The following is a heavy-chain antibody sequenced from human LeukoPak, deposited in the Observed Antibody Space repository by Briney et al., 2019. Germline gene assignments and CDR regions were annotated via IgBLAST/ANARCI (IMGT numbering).Heavy chain of an antibody. J-gene: IGHJ4*02. V-gene: IGHV4-4*07. Sequence: SETLSLTCTVSGGSISSYYWSWIRQPAGKGLEWIGRIYTSGSTNYNPSLKSRVTMSVDTSKNQFSLKLSSVTAADPAVYYCARDQGYDSSGYYVGYYFDYWGQGTRVTVSS. CDR2: IYTSGST. CDR3: ARDQGYDSSGYYVGYYFDY. D-gene: IGHD3-22*01. CDR1: GGSISSYY.